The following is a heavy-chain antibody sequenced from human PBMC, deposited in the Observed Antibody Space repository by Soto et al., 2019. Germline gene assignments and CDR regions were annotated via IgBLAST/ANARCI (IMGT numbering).Heavy chain of an antibody. CDR2: ISYSGST. J-gene: IGHJ4*02. V-gene: IGHV4-31*03. Sequence: QVQLQESGPGLVKPSQTLSLTCTVSGGSVSSGGFYRSWIRQEPGKGLEWIGYISYSGSTYYNPSLNSRVTIALVASKIQFHLKWSSVTAADTAIYFCARGLISQWRVDYWCSGTLVTFSS. CDR3: ARGLISQWRVDY. D-gene: IGHD3-16*01. CDR1: GGSVSSGGFY.